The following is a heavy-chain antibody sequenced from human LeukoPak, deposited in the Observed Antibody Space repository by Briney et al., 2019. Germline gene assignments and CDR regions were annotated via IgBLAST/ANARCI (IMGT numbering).Heavy chain of an antibody. V-gene: IGHV1-8*01. D-gene: IGHD3-10*01. CDR1: GYTFTSYD. CDR3: ARGVTMVRGVIIGNWFDP. CDR2: MNPNSGNT. Sequence: ASVKVSCKASGYTFTSYDINWVRQATGLGPEWMGWMNPNSGNTGYAQKFQGRVTMTRNTSISTAYLELSSLTSEDTAVYYCARGVTMVRGVIIGNWFDPWGQGTLVTVSS. J-gene: IGHJ5*02.